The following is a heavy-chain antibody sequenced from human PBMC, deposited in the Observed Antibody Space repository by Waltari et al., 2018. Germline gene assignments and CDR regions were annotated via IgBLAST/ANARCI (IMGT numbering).Heavy chain of an antibody. D-gene: IGHD3-22*01. J-gene: IGHJ4*02. CDR2: IKSKTDGGTT. Sequence: EVQLVEPGGGLVKPGGSLRLSCAASGLTSSNAWMSWLRQAPGKGLGWVGRIKSKTDGGTTNYAAPVKGRFTISRDDSKNTLYLQMNSLKTEDTAVYYCTTEYDSSGYPYFDYWGQGTLVTVSS. V-gene: IGHV3-15*01. CDR1: GLTSSNAW. CDR3: TTEYDSSGYPYFDY.